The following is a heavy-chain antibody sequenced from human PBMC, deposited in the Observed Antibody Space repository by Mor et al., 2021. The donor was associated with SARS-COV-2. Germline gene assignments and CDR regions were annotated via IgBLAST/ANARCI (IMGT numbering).Heavy chain of an antibody. CDR3: ATGDLHCSDPSCAFNY. Sequence: ALRSGPEWVGSLDREDGATISARKFQGRVTMTEDTSTDTVYMELRYLRFEDTAVYYCATGDLHCSDPSCAFNYWGQGTLVTVSS. D-gene: IGHD2-15*01. V-gene: IGHV1-24*01. CDR2: LDREDGAT. J-gene: IGHJ4*02.